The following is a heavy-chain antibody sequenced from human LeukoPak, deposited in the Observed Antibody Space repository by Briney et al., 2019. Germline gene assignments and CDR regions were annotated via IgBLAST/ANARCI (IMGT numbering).Heavy chain of an antibody. CDR3: ASISTIAAAGNAFDY. D-gene: IGHD6-13*01. Sequence: SETLSLTCTVSGGSISSSSYYWGWIRQPPVKGLEWIGSIYYSRSTYYNPSLKSRVTISVDTSKNQFSLRLSSVTAADTAVYYCASISTIAAAGNAFDYWGQGTLVTVSS. CDR1: GGSISSSSYY. J-gene: IGHJ4*02. V-gene: IGHV4-39*01. CDR2: IYYSRST.